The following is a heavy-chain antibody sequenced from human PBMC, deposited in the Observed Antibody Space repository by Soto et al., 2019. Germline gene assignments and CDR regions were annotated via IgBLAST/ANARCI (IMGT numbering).Heavy chain of an antibody. V-gene: IGHV3-23*01. D-gene: IGHD7-27*01. CDR1: GFIFRSYG. CDR2: ISGSGDSP. Sequence: GGSLRLCCAASGFIFRSYGMSWVRQAPGKGLEWVSAISGSGDSPYYADSVKGRFTVSRDNSKNTLYLQMTSLRAEDTAVYYCAKATWGYWYFDLWGRGTLVTVSS. CDR3: AKATWGYWYFDL. J-gene: IGHJ2*01.